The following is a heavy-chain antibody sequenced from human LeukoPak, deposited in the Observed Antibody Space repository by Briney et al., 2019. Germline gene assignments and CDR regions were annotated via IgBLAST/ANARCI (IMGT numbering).Heavy chain of an antibody. J-gene: IGHJ4*01. D-gene: IGHD6-13*01. Sequence: GGSLRLSCAASGFTFSSYGMHWVRQAPGKGLEWVAVISYDGSNKYYADSVKGRFTISRDNSKNTLYLQMKSLRAEDTAVYYWANRGDTTSWSSFDSGGQETWSPSPQ. CDR1: GFTFSSYG. CDR3: ANRGDTTSWSSFDS. CDR2: ISYDGSNK. V-gene: IGHV3-30*18.